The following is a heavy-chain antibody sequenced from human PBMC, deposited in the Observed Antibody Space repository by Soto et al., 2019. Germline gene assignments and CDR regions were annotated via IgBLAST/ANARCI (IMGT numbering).Heavy chain of an antibody. V-gene: IGHV4-61*01. J-gene: IGHJ4*02. CDR2: IYHSGST. D-gene: IGHD4-17*01. Sequence: QVQLRESGPGLVKPSETLSLTCSVSGGSVSSDPYYWSWIRQPPGKGLEWIGYIYHSGSTNSNPSRKSRVTISIDTSKNQFSLKLSSVTAADTAMYYCARVGTRYGDFDRDYCGQGTLVTVSS. CDR1: GGSVSSDPYY. CDR3: ARVGTRYGDFDRDY.